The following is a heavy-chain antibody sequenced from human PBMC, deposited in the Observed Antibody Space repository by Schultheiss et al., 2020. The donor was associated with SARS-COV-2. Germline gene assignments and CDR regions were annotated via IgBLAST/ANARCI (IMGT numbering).Heavy chain of an antibody. CDR3: ARDELEWLLGFYLDY. Sequence: GGSLRLSCAASGFTFSSYDMHWVRQATGKGLEWVSAIGNAGDTYYADSVKGRFTISRDNSRNTLYLQMDSLRSDDTAVYYCARDELEWLLGFYLDYWGQGTLVTVSS. CDR1: GFTFSSYD. V-gene: IGHV3-13*01. D-gene: IGHD3-3*01. J-gene: IGHJ4*02. CDR2: IGNAGDT.